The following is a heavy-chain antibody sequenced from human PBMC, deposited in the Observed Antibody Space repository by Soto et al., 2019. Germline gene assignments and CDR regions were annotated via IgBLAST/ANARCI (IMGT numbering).Heavy chain of an antibody. D-gene: IGHD3-9*01. V-gene: IGHV2-70*01. CDR1: GFSLSTSGMC. J-gene: IGHJ4*02. Sequence: GSGPTLVNPTQTLTLTCTFSGFSLSTSGMCVSWIRQPPGKALEWLALIDWDDDKYYSTSLKTRLTISKDTSKNQVVLTMTNMDPVDTATYYCARSDILTGYGPYYFDYWGQGTLVTVSS. CDR2: IDWDDDK. CDR3: ARSDILTGYGPYYFDY.